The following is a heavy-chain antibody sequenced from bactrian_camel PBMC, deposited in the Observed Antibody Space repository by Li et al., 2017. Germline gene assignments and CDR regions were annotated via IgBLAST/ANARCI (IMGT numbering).Heavy chain of an antibody. CDR1: GYTSDHYC. J-gene: IGHJ6*01. D-gene: IGHD2*01. CDR3: AARSSGGFATQLRSADFGY. V-gene: IGHV3S36*01. CDR2: IYRGGGIT. Sequence: VQLVESGGGSVQAGGSLRLSCTASGYTSDHYCLAWFRQFPGKEREGIAMIYRGGGITYYADSVKGRFTISKDKDKNTLYLQMNSLKPEDTAMYYCAARSSGGFATQLRSADFGYWGQGTQVTVS.